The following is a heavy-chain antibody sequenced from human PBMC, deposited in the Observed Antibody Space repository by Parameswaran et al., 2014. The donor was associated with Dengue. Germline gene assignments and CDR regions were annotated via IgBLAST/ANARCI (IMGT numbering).Heavy chain of an antibody. CDR2: INSDGSST. D-gene: IGHD6-13*01. V-gene: IGHV3-74*01. Sequence: VRQAPGKGLVWVSRINSDGSSTSYADSVKGRFTISKDNAKNTLYLQMNSLRAEDTAVYYCARAAAGTGYGMDVWGQGTTVTVSS. J-gene: IGHJ6*02. CDR3: ARAAAGTGYGMDV.